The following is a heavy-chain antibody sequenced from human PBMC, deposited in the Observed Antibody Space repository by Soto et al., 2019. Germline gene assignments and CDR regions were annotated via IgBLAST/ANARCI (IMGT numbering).Heavy chain of an antibody. D-gene: IGHD6-6*01. V-gene: IGHV1-24*01. CDR1: GYTLTELS. J-gene: IGHJ4*02. CDR2: FDPEDGET. Sequence: ASVKVSCKVSGYTLTELSMHWVRQAPGKGLEWMGGFDPEDGETIYAQKFQGRVTMTEDTSTDTAYMELSSLRSEDTAVYYCATDYRYEYSSSAALFDYWGQGTLVTVSS. CDR3: ATDYRYEYSSSAALFDY.